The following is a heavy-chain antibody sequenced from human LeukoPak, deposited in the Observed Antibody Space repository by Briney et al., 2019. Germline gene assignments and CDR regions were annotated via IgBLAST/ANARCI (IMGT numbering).Heavy chain of an antibody. CDR1: GGSISSGTYY. Sequence: SQTLSLTCTVSGGSISSGTYYWTWMRQPPGKGLEWIGRIYTSGSTNYNPSLKSRVTISIDTSKSQFSLKLSSVTAADTAVYYCARDVGGYRYGYRPTELYWYFDLWGRGTLVTVSS. CDR3: ARDVGGYRYGYRPTELYWYFDL. D-gene: IGHD5-18*01. CDR2: IYTSGST. V-gene: IGHV4-61*02. J-gene: IGHJ2*01.